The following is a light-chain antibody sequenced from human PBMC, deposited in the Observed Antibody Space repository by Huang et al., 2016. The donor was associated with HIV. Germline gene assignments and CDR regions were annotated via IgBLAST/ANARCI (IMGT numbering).Light chain of an antibody. J-gene: IGKJ1*01. CDR1: QSVSRD. CDR2: GAS. CDR3: HQYHDWPRT. V-gene: IGKV3-15*01. Sequence: IVMTQSPASLPVSQGDRATLSCRARQSVSRDLAWYQKKPGQAPRLLRYGASTRATGFPPRFSGSGSGTDFTLTISSLQSEDFAVYYCHQYHDWPRTFGQGTKVEVK.